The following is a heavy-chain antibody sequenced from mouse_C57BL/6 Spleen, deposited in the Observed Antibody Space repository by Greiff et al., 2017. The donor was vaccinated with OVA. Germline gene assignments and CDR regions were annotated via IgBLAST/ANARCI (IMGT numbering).Heavy chain of an antibody. Sequence: QVQLQQSGAELMKPGASVKLSCKATGYTFTGYWIEWVKQRPGHGLEWIGEILPGSGSTNYNEKFKGKATFTADPSSNTAYMQLSSLTTEDSAIYYGARANTDGYPFAYWGQGTLVTVSA. CDR3: ARANTDGYPFAY. J-gene: IGHJ3*01. D-gene: IGHD2-3*01. CDR1: GYTFTGYW. V-gene: IGHV1-9*01. CDR2: ILPGSGST.